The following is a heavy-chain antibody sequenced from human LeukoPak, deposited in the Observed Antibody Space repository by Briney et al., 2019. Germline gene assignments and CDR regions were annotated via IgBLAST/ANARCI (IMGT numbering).Heavy chain of an antibody. V-gene: IGHV4-34*01. CDR2: INHSGST. CDR1: GGSFSGYY. CDR3: ATEGVDAAMVADY. D-gene: IGHD5-18*01. Sequence: SETLSLTCAVYGGSFSGYYWSWIRQPPGKGLEWIGEINHSGSTNYNPSLKSRVTISVDPSKNQFSLKLSSVTAADTAVYYCATEGVDAAMVADYWGQGTLVTVSS. J-gene: IGHJ4*02.